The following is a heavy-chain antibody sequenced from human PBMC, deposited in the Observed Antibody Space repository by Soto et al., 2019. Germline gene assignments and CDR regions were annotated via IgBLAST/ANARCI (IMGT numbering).Heavy chain of an antibody. V-gene: IGHV3-15*07. D-gene: IGHD4-17*01. CDR1: GFTFSDEW. CDR3: TRGNYGAFHH. CDR2: IKNKPNGETT. J-gene: IGHJ4*03. Sequence: GSLRLSCAASGFTFSDEWMNWVRQAPGKGLEWVGRIKNKPNGETTDYAAPVKGRFTISRDDSKSRLYLQMNNLKTDDTAVYYCTRGNYGAFHHWGQGTLVTVSS.